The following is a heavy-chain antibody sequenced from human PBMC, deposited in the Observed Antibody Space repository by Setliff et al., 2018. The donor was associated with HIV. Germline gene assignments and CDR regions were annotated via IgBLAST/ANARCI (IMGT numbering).Heavy chain of an antibody. CDR1: GGSISSGGYY. D-gene: IGHD3-3*01. CDR2: IHYSGNT. J-gene: IGHJ4*02. Sequence: SETLSLTCTVSGGSISSGGYYWSWIRQHPGKGLEWIGYIHYSGNTYNNPSPNSRISISVDMSKNKFSLKLSSLTAADTAVYYCARGGLGVVTSFDSWGPGTLVTVSS. CDR3: ARGGLGVVTSFDS. V-gene: IGHV4-31*03.